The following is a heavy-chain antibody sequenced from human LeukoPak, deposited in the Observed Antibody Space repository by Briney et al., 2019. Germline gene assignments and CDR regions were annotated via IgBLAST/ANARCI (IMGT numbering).Heavy chain of an antibody. D-gene: IGHD3-9*01. Sequence: GGSLRLSCAASGFNFNSYAMHWFRQAPARGLEGVALISYDGSSKYYDDSVKGRFTISRDSSKNTVDLQINSLRAEHTALYFCARGMLQYFEPSKSPFDYWGQGTLVTVSS. V-gene: IGHV3-30*04. CDR3: ARGMLQYFEPSKSPFDY. CDR2: ISYDGSSK. CDR1: GFNFNSYA. J-gene: IGHJ4*02.